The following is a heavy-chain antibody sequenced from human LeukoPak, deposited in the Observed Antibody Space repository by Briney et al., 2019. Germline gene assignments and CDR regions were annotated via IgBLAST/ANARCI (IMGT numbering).Heavy chain of an antibody. CDR1: GFTFSSYA. J-gene: IGHJ5*02. CDR2: INSDGSTT. CDR3: ASTSGTYRFDP. Sequence: PGGSLRLSCAASGFTFSSYAMSWVRQAPGKGLEWVSRINSDGSTTTYADSVKGRFTISIDNAKNILYLQMNSLRADDTAVYYCASTSGTYRFDPWGQGTLVTVSS. D-gene: IGHD1-26*01. V-gene: IGHV3-74*01.